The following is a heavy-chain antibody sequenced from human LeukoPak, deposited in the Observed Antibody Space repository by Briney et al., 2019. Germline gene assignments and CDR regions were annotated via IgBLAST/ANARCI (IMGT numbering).Heavy chain of an antibody. V-gene: IGHV3-23*01. D-gene: IGHD6-19*01. CDR1: GFTFSSYA. CDR2: ITNSGGGT. J-gene: IGHJ4*02. Sequence: GGSLRLSCAASGFTFSSYAMSWVRQAPGKGLEWFSGITNSGGGTFYADSVKGRFTISRDSSKKTLYLQMNSLRAEDTAVYFCARKAGSGWDFDYWGQGTLVTVSA. CDR3: ARKAGSGWDFDY.